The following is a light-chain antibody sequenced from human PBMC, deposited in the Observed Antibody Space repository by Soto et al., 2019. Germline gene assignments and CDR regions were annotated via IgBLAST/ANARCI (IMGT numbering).Light chain of an antibody. J-gene: IGLJ2*01. V-gene: IGLV5-45*03. Sequence: QLVLTQPSSLSASPGASASLTCTLRSGINVGTYRIYWYQQKPGSPPQYLLRYKSDSDNQQGSGVPSRFSGSKDASANAGILLISGLQSEDEADYYCMIWHSSAVVFGGGTKVTVL. CDR3: MIWHSSAVV. CDR2: YKSDSDN. CDR1: SGINVGTYR.